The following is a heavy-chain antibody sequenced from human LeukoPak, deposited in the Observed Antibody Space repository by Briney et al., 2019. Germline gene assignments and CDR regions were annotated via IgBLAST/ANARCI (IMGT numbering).Heavy chain of an antibody. J-gene: IGHJ4*02. CDR2: ISSSGSTI. CDR1: GFTFSSYE. Sequence: EPGGSLRLSCAASGFTFSSYEMNWVRQAPGKGLEWVSYISSSGSTIYYADSVKGRFTISRDNAKNSLYLQMNSLRAEDTAVYYCARVKGSITMVRGVPLDYWGQGTLVTVSS. V-gene: IGHV3-48*03. CDR3: ARVKGSITMVRGVPLDY. D-gene: IGHD3-10*01.